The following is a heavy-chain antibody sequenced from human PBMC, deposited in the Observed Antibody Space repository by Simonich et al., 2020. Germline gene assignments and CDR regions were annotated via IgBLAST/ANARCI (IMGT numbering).Heavy chain of an antibody. D-gene: IGHD7-27*01. J-gene: IGHJ6*03. CDR3: ARGALTGDYYYMDV. CDR1: GYTFTGYY. Sequence: QVQLVQSGAEVKKPGASVKVSCKASGYTFTGYYMHWVRQAPGQGLEWRGWINPTSGGTNYAQKVQGRVTMTRYKAISTAYMELSRLRSDDTAVYYCARGALTGDYYYMDVWGKGTTVTVSS. V-gene: IGHV1-2*02. CDR2: INPTSGGT.